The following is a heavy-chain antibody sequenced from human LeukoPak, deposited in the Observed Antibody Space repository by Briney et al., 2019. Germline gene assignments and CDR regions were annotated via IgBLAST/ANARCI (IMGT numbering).Heavy chain of an antibody. CDR3: ARDYPRITMVRGANRVPDY. J-gene: IGHJ4*02. Sequence: ASVKVSCKASGYTCTSYYMHWVRQAPGQGLEWMGGINTNTGNPTYAQGFTGRFVFSLDTSVSTAYLQISSLKAEDTAVYYCARDYPRITMVRGANRVPDYWGQGTLVTVSS. D-gene: IGHD3-10*01. V-gene: IGHV7-4-1*02. CDR1: GYTCTSYY. CDR2: INTNTGNP.